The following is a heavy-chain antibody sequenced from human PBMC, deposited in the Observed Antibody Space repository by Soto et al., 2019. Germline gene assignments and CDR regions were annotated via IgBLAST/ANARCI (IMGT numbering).Heavy chain of an antibody. Sequence: QVQLVQSGAEVKKPGSSVKVSCKASGGTFSSYTISWVRQAPGQGLEWMGRIIPILGIANYAQKFQGRVTITADKSTSTDYIELSSLRSEDTAVYYCARDSSYGSGSDAFDIWGQGTMVTVSS. J-gene: IGHJ3*02. D-gene: IGHD3-10*01. CDR1: GGTFSSYT. V-gene: IGHV1-69*08. CDR2: IIPILGIA. CDR3: ARDSSYGSGSDAFDI.